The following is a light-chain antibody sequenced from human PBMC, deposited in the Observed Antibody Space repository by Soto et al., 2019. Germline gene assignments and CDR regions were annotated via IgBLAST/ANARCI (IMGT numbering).Light chain of an antibody. J-gene: IGKJ1*01. Sequence: IQMTQSPFSLSPSVGSRVTIACWASQSISSYLNWYQQKPGKAPKLLIYAASSLESGVPSRFSGSGSGTDFTLTISRLEPEDFAVYYCQQYGRSPRTFGQGTKVDIK. V-gene: IGKV1-39*01. CDR3: QQYGRSPRT. CDR1: QSISSY. CDR2: AAS.